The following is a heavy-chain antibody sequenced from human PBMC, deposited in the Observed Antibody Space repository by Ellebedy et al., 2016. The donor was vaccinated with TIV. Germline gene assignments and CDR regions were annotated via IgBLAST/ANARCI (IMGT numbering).Heavy chain of an antibody. D-gene: IGHD3-10*01. CDR3: ARDRLLWFGELDAFDI. V-gene: IGHV3-11*01. CDR2: ISSSGSTI. CDR1: GFTFSDYY. J-gene: IGHJ3*02. Sequence: PGGSLRLSCAASGFTFSDYYMSWIRLAPGKGLEWVSYISSSGSTIYYADSVKGRFTISRDNAKNSLYLQMNSLRAEDTAVYYCARDRLLWFGELDAFDIWGQGTMVTVSS.